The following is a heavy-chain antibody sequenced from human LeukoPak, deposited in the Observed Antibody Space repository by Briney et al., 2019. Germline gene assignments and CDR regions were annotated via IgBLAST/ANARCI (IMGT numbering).Heavy chain of an antibody. D-gene: IGHD1-20*01. V-gene: IGHV4-4*07. CDR3: ARGYNYAFDF. J-gene: IGHJ4*02. CDR1: GGSISGYY. CDR2: VYSSGST. Sequence: PSETLSLTCTVSGGSISGYYWSWIRQPAGKGLEWIGRVYSSGSTNYNPSLTSRVTMSVDTSKNQFSLNLSSVTAADTAIYYCARGYNYAFDFWGQGTLVTVSS.